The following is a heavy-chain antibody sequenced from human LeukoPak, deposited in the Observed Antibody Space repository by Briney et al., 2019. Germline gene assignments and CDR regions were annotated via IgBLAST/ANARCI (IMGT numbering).Heavy chain of an antibody. D-gene: IGHD1-26*01. J-gene: IGHJ4*02. V-gene: IGHV4-39*01. CDR2: IYYSGST. CDR1: GGSVRSTSSY. Sequence: KPSETLSLTCTVSGGSVRSTSSYWGWISQPPGKGLEWIATIYYSGSTYYNASLKSRITIAVDTSKSQFSLKLSSVTAADTAVYYCARLNYYGFDYWGQGTLVTFSS. CDR3: ARLNYYGFDY.